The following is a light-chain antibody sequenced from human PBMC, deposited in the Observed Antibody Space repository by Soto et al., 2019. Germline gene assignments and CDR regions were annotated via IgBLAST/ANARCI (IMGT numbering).Light chain of an antibody. CDR3: QQYNDWFSIT. CDR1: QSISSW. CDR2: KAS. J-gene: IGKJ5*01. Sequence: DIQITQSPSTLSASVGDRVTITCRASQSISSWLAWYQQKPGKAPKLLIYKASSLESGVPSRFSGSGSGTEFTLTISSLQSEDFGVYYCQQYNDWFSITFGQGTRLEIK. V-gene: IGKV1-5*03.